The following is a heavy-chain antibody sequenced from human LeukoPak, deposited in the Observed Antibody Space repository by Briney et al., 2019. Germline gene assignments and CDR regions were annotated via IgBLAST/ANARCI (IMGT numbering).Heavy chain of an antibody. V-gene: IGHV4-4*02. CDR3: ARPLMSYIPFAFDI. J-gene: IGHJ3*02. CDR1: GGSISSSNW. D-gene: IGHD2-2*02. CDR2: IYHSGST. Sequence: SGTLSLTCAVSGGSISSSNWWSWVRQPPGKGLEWIGEIYHSGSTNYNPSLKSRVTISVDKSKNQFSLKLSSVTAADTAVYYCARPLMSYIPFAFDIWGQGTMVTVSS.